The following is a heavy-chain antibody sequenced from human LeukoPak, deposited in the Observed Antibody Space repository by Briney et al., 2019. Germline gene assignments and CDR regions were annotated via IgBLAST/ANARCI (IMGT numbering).Heavy chain of an antibody. D-gene: IGHD3-10*01. CDR2: ISSSSTYI. Sequence: GGSLRLSCAASGFTFVSYTMNWVRQAPGKGLEWVSSISSSSTYIYYADSVKGRFTISRDNAKNSLSLQMNSLRAEDTAVYYCARDYGSGNYSLYSDSWGQGTLVTVSS. V-gene: IGHV3-21*01. CDR3: ARDYGSGNYSLYSDS. CDR1: GFTFVSYT. J-gene: IGHJ4*02.